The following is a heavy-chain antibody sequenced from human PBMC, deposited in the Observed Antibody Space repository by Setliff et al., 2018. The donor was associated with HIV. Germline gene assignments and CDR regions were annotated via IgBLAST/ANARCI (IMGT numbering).Heavy chain of an antibody. CDR1: GGSMNNYY. V-gene: IGHV4-4*09. CDR2: IYVGGNT. CDR3: AREAGSGSYYSRVYYMDV. J-gene: IGHJ6*03. Sequence: PSETLSLTCSVSGGSMNNYYWTWIRQSPGEGLERLGYIYVGGNTNYNPSLKSRITLSVDASKNQFSLKLSSVTVADTAVYYCAREAGSGSYYSRVYYMDVWGKGTTVTVSS. D-gene: IGHD3-10*01.